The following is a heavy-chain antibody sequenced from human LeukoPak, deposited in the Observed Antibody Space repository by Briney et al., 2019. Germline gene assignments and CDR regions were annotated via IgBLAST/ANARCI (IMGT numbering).Heavy chain of an antibody. CDR3: AKVEYSSGWYGGVDAFNI. Sequence: GGSLRLSCVVSGFTVSSNYMSWVRQAPGKGLQWISSISGSGDTTYYADSVKGRFTISKDNSKNTLYLQMNSLRAEDTAVYYCAKVEYSSGWYGGVDAFNIWGQGTMVTVSS. D-gene: IGHD6-19*01. CDR2: ISGSGDTT. V-gene: IGHV3-23*01. J-gene: IGHJ3*02. CDR1: GFTVSSNY.